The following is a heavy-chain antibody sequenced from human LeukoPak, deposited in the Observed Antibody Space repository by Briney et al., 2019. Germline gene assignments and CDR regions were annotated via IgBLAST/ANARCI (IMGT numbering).Heavy chain of an antibody. V-gene: IGHV1-18*01. D-gene: IGHD3-10*01. J-gene: IGHJ6*03. Sequence: ASVKVSCKASGYTFTSYGISWVRQAPGQGLEWMGWISVYNGNTNYAQKLQGRVTMTTDTSTSTAYMELRSLRSDDTAVYYCVRDHHYYGSGKYDNPRGYYYYYMDVRGKGTTVTISS. CDR2: ISVYNGNT. CDR1: GYTFTSYG. CDR3: VRDHHYYGSGKYDNPRGYYYYYMDV.